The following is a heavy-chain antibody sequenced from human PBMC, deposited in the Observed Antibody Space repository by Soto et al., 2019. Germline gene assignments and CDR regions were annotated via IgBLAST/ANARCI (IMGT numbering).Heavy chain of an antibody. J-gene: IGHJ4*02. CDR1: GFPISSYA. Sequence: EVQLLESGGGLAQPGGSLRLSCAPSGFPISSYAMSWVRQAPGKGLEWVSMIRGGGDTYYADSVKGRFTISRDNSKNTLYLQMNSLRAEDTAVYYCAKARGEGDNYPIFDYWGQGTLVTVSS. D-gene: IGHD2-8*01. CDR2: IRGGGDT. V-gene: IGHV3-23*01. CDR3: AKARGEGDNYPIFDY.